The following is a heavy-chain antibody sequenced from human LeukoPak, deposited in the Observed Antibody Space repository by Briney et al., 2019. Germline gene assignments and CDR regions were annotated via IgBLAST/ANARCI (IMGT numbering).Heavy chain of an antibody. D-gene: IGHD3-3*01. CDR1: GGSFSGYY. CDR3: AKDRYDFWSGYSPPGWFDP. CDR2: ISGSGGST. V-gene: IGHV3-23*01. Sequence: PSETLSLTCAVYGGSFSGYYWSWIRQPPGKGLEWVSAISGSGGSTYYADSVKGRFTISRDNSKNTLYLQMNSLRAEDTAVYYCAKDRYDFWSGYSPPGWFDPWGQGTLVTVSS. J-gene: IGHJ5*02.